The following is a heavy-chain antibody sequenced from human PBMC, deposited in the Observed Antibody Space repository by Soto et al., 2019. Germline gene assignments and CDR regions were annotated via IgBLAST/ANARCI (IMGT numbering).Heavy chain of an antibody. Sequence: QVQLQESGPGLVKPSGTLSLTCAVSGGSISSSNWWGWVRQPPGQGLEWIGEIYHSWRTNYNPSLISRLTISVDRSKNQLSLKLRSVTAADTAVYYCTRDMIYGSERSHYYYAMDVWGRGTTVTVSS. V-gene: IGHV4-4*02. CDR2: IYHSWRT. CDR3: TRDMIYGSERSHYYYAMDV. CDR1: GGSISSSNW. J-gene: IGHJ6*02. D-gene: IGHD3-10*01.